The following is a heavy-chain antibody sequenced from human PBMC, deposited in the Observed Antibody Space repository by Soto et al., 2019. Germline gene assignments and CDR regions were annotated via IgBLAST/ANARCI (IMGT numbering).Heavy chain of an antibody. J-gene: IGHJ2*01. CDR1: GDSVSSNSAA. Sequence: PSQTLSLTCAISGDSVSSNSAAWNWIRQSPSRGLEWLGRTYYRSKWYNDYAVSVKSRITINPDTSKNKFSLQVNSVTPEDTAVYYCARAKGIAAAGYYWHFDLWGRGTLVTVSS. V-gene: IGHV6-1*01. CDR2: TYYRSKWYN. CDR3: ARAKGIAAAGYYWHFDL. D-gene: IGHD6-13*01.